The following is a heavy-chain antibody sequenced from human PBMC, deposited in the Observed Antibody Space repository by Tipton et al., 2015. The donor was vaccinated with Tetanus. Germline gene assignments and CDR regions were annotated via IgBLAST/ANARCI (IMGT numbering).Heavy chain of an antibody. J-gene: IGHJ4*02. D-gene: IGHD2-8*01. V-gene: IGHV5-51*01. CDR1: GYIFNNYW. CDR2: IYPGDSDT. Sequence: QLVQSGGEVKKPGEPLKISCKGSGYIFNNYWIGWVRQKPGKGLEWMGIIYPGDSDTRYSPSFQGQVTISVDKSINTAYLQWGSLKASDTSMFYCARAHCTDGVCNFDFWGQGALVTVAS. CDR3: ARAHCTDGVCNFDF.